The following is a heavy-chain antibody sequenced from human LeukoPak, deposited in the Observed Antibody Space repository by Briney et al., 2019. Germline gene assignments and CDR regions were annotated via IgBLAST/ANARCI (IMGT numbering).Heavy chain of an antibody. V-gene: IGHV1-8*01. CDR1: GYTFTRYD. Sequence: ASVKVSCKASGYTFTRYDINWVRPTPRGGVEWMGWMNPNSGDTSSAQKFQGRVTMTRNTSISTTYMEPSSLRSEDTAVYYCARGPTGSSWYFFYYGMDVWGQGTTVTVSS. D-gene: IGHD6-13*01. CDR2: MNPNSGDT. J-gene: IGHJ6*02. CDR3: ARGPTGSSWYFFYYGMDV.